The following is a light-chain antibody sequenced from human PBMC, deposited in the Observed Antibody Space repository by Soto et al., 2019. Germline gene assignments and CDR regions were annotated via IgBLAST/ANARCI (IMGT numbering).Light chain of an antibody. V-gene: IGKV3-20*01. CDR2: GAS. CDR1: QSVSSNY. J-gene: IGKJ3*01. Sequence: EIVLTQSPGTLSLSPGERATLSYRTTQSVSSNYVAWYQQKPGQAPRLLVYGASTRAIGIPDRFSDSVSGTEFNLTISRLEPEDFAVYYCQQFERSGVTFGPGTKVDIK. CDR3: QQFERSGVT.